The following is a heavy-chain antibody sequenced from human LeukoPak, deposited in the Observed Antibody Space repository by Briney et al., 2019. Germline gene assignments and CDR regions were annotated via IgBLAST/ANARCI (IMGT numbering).Heavy chain of an antibody. J-gene: IGHJ4*02. CDR3: ARGGHYGEDYFDY. CDR1: GYTFTSYG. D-gene: IGHD4-17*01. V-gene: IGHV1-18*01. Sequence: ASVKVSCKASGYTFTSYGISWVRQTPGQGLQWIGWISAYNGNTNYVQKIQGRVTMTTDTSTSTAYMELRSLRSDDTAVYYCARGGHYGEDYFDYWGQGTLVTVSS. CDR2: ISAYNGNT.